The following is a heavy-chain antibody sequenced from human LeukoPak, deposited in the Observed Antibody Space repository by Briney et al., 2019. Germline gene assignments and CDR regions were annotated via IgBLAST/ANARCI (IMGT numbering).Heavy chain of an antibody. D-gene: IGHD6-19*01. CDR3: AKDQTPLSDWYGGIDC. CDR2: LIGSDGST. Sequence: PGGSLRLSCAASGFTFSSYAMSWVRQAPGKGLEWVSALIGSDGSTYYADSVRGRFTISRDNSKNTLFLLMNSLRAEDTAVYYCAKDQTPLSDWYGGIDCWGQGTLVTVSS. V-gene: IGHV3-23*01. CDR1: GFTFSSYA. J-gene: IGHJ4*02.